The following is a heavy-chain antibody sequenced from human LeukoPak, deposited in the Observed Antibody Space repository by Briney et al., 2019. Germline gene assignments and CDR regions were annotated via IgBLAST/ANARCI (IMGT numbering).Heavy chain of an antibody. CDR2: ISYDGSNK. V-gene: IGHV3-30-3*01. D-gene: IGHD3-10*01. CDR3: ARVRNYYGSGSSDY. J-gene: IGHJ4*02. CDR1: GFTFSSYA. Sequence: GGSLRLSCAASGFTFSSYAMHWVRQAPGKGLEWVAVISYDGSNKYYADSVKGRFTISRDNSKNTLYLQMNSLRAEDTAVYYCARVRNYYGSGSSDYWGQGTLVTVSS.